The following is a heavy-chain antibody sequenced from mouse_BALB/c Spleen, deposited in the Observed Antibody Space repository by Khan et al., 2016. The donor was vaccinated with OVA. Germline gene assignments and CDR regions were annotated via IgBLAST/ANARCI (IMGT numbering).Heavy chain of an antibody. Sequence: VQLQQSGPGLVAPSQSLSITCTVSGFSLTGYGVNWVRQPPGKGLEWLGMIWGDGSTDYNSALKSRLSIIKDNSMSHVFLKMNSLQTDDTAMYYCARAYYANYREAMDYWGQGNSVTVSS. V-gene: IGHV2-6-7*01. CDR1: GFSLTGYG. CDR2: IWGDGST. CDR3: ARAYYANYREAMDY. D-gene: IGHD2-10*01. J-gene: IGHJ4*01.